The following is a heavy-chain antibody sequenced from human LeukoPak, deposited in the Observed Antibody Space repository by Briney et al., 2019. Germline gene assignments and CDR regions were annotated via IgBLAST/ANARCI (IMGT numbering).Heavy chain of an antibody. CDR2: INGGGNTT. CDR3: KKDPHVAGAVADYYSFYMAA. Sequence: SGGSLRLSCAASGFAFSSFAMGWVRQSPGKGLEWLSTINGGGNTTFYADSVKGRFTISRDNTKNTLHLHMDSLRPDDTAIYYCKKDPHVAGAVADYYSFYMAAGGRGTAVTV. J-gene: IGHJ6*03. CDR1: GFAFSSFA. D-gene: IGHD6-19*01. V-gene: IGHV3-23*01.